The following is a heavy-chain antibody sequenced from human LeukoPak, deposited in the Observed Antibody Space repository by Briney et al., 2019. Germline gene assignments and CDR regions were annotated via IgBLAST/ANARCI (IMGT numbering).Heavy chain of an antibody. CDR3: ASLGCSSTSCDNY. D-gene: IGHD2-2*02. Sequence: GGSLRLSCAASGFTFSSYAMSWVRQAPGKGLRWVSVISGSGANTYYADSVKGRFTIYRDNAKNSLYLQMNSLRAEDTAIYYCASLGCSSTSCDNYWGQGTLVTVSS. V-gene: IGHV3-23*01. CDR2: ISGSGANT. J-gene: IGHJ4*02. CDR1: GFTFSSYA.